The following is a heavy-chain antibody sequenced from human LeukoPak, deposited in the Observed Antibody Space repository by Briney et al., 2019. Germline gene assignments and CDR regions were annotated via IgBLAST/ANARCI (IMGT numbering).Heavy chain of an antibody. J-gene: IGHJ5*02. CDR1: GFIFTKYG. Sequence: ASVKVSCKASGFIFTKYGISWVRQAPGQGLEWVGWISVYNGDTNYAQKLQGRVTMTTDTSTTTAYMELRSLRSDDTGFYYCARDPSNTSGWKTWFDTWGQGTLVTVSS. D-gene: IGHD6-19*01. V-gene: IGHV1-18*01. CDR2: ISVYNGDT. CDR3: ARDPSNTSGWKTWFDT.